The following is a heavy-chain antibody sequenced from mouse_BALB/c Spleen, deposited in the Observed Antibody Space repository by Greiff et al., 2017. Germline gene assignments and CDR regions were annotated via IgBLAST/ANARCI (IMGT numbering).Heavy chain of an antibody. CDR2: IYPGNGDT. V-gene: IGHV1-12*01. CDR1: GYTFTSYN. Sequence: LQQPGAELVKPGASVKMSCKASGYTFTSYNMHWVKQTPGQGLEWIGAIYPGNGDTSYNQKFKGKATLTADKSSSTAYMQLSSLTSEDSAVYYCAREDYRYDSYYAMDYWGQGTSVTVSS. J-gene: IGHJ4*01. D-gene: IGHD2-14*01. CDR3: AREDYRYDSYYAMDY.